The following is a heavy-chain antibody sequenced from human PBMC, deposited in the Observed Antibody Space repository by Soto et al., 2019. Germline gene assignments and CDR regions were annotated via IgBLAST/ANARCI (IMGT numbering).Heavy chain of an antibody. V-gene: IGHV4-34*02. CDR2: INDSGEI. D-gene: IGHD3-10*01. CDR3: ARGLILWFGEVSRRGGYYYYMDV. Sequence: QVQLQQWGAGLLKPSETLSLTCAVYGGSFSGYQWSWIRQTPGKGLEWIGGINDSGEINYNPSLKSRVTIVVDAAKKQSSLKMRSLTAADTAVYYCARGLILWFGEVSRRGGYYYYMDVWGKGTTVTVSS. J-gene: IGHJ6*03. CDR1: GGSFSGYQ.